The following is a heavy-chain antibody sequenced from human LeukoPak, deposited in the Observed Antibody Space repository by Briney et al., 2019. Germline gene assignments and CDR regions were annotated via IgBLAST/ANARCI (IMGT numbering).Heavy chain of an antibody. CDR3: ASRGAGTRDWYFDL. CDR2: IYYSGST. D-gene: IGHD3-16*01. Sequence: PSETLSLTCTVSGGSISSGDYYWSWIRQPPGKGLEWIGYIYYSGSTNYNPSLKSRVTISVNKSKNQFSLKLSSVTAADTAVYYCASRGAGTRDWYFDLWGRGTLVTVSS. CDR1: GGSISSGDYY. J-gene: IGHJ2*01. V-gene: IGHV4-30-4*01.